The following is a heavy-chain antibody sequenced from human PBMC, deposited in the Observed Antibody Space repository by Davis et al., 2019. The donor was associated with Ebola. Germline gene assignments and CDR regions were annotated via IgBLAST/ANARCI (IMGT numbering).Heavy chain of an antibody. D-gene: IGHD6-13*01. CDR2: INPNSGGT. V-gene: IGHV1-2*02. J-gene: IGHJ4*02. CDR3: ARGLFELSSSWFYY. CDR1: GYTFTGYY. Sequence: ASVKVSCKASGYTFTGYYIHWVRQAPGQGLEWMGWINPNSGGTNYAQIFQGRVTMTRDTSISTAYMELSSLTSDDTAMYYCARGLFELSSSWFYYWGQGTLVTVSS.